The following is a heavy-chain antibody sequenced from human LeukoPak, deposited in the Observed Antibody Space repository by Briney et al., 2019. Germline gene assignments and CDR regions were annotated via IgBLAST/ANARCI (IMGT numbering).Heavy chain of an antibody. D-gene: IGHD2-2*03. CDR3: AKYLGYCSSTSCSRMAFDI. CDR2: ISGSGGST. CDR1: GFTFSSYA. V-gene: IGHV3-23*01. J-gene: IGHJ3*02. Sequence: GGSLRLSCAASGFTFSSYAMSWVRQAPGKGLEWVSAISGSGGSTYYADSVKGRFTISRDNSKNTLYLQMNSLGAEDTAVYYCAKYLGYCSSTSCSRMAFDIWGQGTMVTVSS.